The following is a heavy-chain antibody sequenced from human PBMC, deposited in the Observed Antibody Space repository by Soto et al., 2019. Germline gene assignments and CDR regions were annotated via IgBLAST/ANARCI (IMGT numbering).Heavy chain of an antibody. CDR3: ARHGAGGWGN. J-gene: IGHJ4*02. D-gene: IGHD3-16*01. CDR2: ISGGGET. V-gene: IGHV3-53*01. Sequence: GGSLRLSCAVSGLSVTSAYMSWVRQAPGKGLEWISYISGGGETFYSDSVKGRFTISRDNSKNTLFLQMNYVRVDDTAMYYCARHGAGGWGNWGQGAQVTVSS. CDR1: GLSVTSAY.